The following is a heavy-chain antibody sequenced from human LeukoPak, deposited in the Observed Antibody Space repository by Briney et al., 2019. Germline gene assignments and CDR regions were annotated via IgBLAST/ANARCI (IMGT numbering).Heavy chain of an antibody. CDR2: ISAYNGNT. J-gene: IGHJ6*03. CDR3: ARGPDQLEYPSSYMDV. Sequence: ASVKVSCKASGYTFTSYGISWVRQAPGQRLEWMGWISAYNGNTNYAQKLQGRVTMTTDTSTSTAYMELRSLRSDDTAVYYCARGPDQLEYPSSYMDVWGKGTTVTVSS. D-gene: IGHD3-3*01. V-gene: IGHV1-18*01. CDR1: GYTFTSYG.